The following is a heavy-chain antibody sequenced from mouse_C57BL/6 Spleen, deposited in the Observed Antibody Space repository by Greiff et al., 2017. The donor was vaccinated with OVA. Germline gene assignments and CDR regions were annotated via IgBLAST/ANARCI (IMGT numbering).Heavy chain of an antibody. CDR3: VRDYDVWDWYFDV. D-gene: IGHD2-4*01. Sequence: EVQGVESGGGLVQPKGSLKLSCAASGFSFNTYAMNWVRQAPGKGLEWVARIRSKSNNYATYYADSVKDRFTISRDDSESMLYLQMNNLKTEDTAMYYCVRDYDVWDWYFDVWGTGTTVTVSS. CDR2: IRSKSNNYAT. V-gene: IGHV10-1*01. CDR1: GFSFNTYA. J-gene: IGHJ1*03.